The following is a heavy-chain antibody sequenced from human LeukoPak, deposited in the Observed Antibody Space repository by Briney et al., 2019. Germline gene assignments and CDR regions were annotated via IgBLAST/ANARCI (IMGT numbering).Heavy chain of an antibody. J-gene: IGHJ4*02. Sequence: PSETLSLTCAVYGGSFSGYYWSWIRQAPGKGLEWVSYISSSGSTIYYADSVKGRFTISRDNAKNSLYLQMNSLRAEDTAVYYCVRDFMYNTACTGCWGQGTLVTVSS. CDR3: VRDFMYNTACTGC. V-gene: IGHV3-11*04. CDR1: GGSFSGYY. D-gene: IGHD1-1*01. CDR2: ISSSGSTI.